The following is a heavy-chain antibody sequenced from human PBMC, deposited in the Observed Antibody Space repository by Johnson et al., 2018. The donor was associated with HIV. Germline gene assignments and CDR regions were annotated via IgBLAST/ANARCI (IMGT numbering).Heavy chain of an antibody. Sequence: QVQLVESGGGVVQPGRSLRLSCAASGFTFSSYSMHWVRQAPGKGLVWVAVFSCDESTKYYADSVKGRFTIPRDNAKNTLYLQMNSLKTEDTAVYYCARGGKKGAFDIWGQGTMVTVSS. J-gene: IGHJ3*02. V-gene: IGHV3-30*04. CDR3: ARGGKKGAFDI. CDR1: GFTFSSYS. CDR2: FSCDESTK.